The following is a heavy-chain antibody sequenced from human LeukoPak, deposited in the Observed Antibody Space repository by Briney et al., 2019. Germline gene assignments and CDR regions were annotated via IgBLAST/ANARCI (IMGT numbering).Heavy chain of an antibody. V-gene: IGHV3-23*01. CDR2: VSSSGGST. J-gene: IGHJ4*02. CDR3: AKEGRKTGNTYGYEYDC. D-gene: IGHD5-18*01. Sequence: GGSLRLSCAASGFTFSSCAMSWVRQAPGKGLEWVSAVSSSGGSTNYADYVKGQFTISRDNSKNTVYLHMNNLRAEDTAVYYCAKEGRKTGNTYGYEYDCWGQGTLVTVSS. CDR1: GFTFSSCA.